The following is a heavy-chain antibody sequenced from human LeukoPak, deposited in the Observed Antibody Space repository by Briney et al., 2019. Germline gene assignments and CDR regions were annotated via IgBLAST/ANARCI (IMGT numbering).Heavy chain of an antibody. CDR3: ARDLQGYDLYYYYYYYMDV. Sequence: PSETLSLTCTVSGGSISTYYWSWIRQPPGKGLEWIGYIYYSGSTNYNPSLKSRVTISVDTSKNQFSLKLSSVTAADTAVYYCARDLQGYDLYYYYYYYMDVWGKGTTVTVSS. CDR2: IYYSGST. D-gene: IGHD5-12*01. CDR1: GGSISTYY. V-gene: IGHV4-59*12. J-gene: IGHJ6*03.